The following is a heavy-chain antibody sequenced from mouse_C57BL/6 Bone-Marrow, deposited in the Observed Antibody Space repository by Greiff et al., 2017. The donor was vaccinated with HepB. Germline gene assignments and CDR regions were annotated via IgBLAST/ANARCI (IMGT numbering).Heavy chain of an antibody. J-gene: IGHJ2*01. CDR3: ARHYYGSSYFDY. CDR2: ISDGGSYT. Sequence: EVKLVESGGGLVKPGGSLKLSCAASGFTFSSYAMSWVRQTPEKRLEWVATISDGGSYTYYPDNVKGRFTISRDNAKNNLYLQMSHLKSEDTAMYYCARHYYGSSYFDYWGQGTTLTVSS. D-gene: IGHD1-1*01. CDR1: GFTFSSYA. V-gene: IGHV5-4*03.